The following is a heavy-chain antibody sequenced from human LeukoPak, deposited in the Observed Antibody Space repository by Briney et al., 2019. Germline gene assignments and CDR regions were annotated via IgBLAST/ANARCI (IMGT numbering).Heavy chain of an antibody. J-gene: IGHJ4*02. Sequence: PGGSLRLSCAASGFTFSSYWMHWVRQAPGKGLVWVSRISGDGSTTTYADSVKGRFTISRDNAKNTLYLQLNSLRAEDTAMHYCARERTFGGQGTLVTVSS. CDR2: ISGDGSTT. V-gene: IGHV3-74*01. CDR1: GFTFSSYW. CDR3: ARERTF. D-gene: IGHD1-1*01.